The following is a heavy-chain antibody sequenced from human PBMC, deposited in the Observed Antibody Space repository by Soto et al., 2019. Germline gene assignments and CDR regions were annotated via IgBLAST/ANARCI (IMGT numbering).Heavy chain of an antibody. CDR1: GFTFSNYG. D-gene: IGHD1-26*01. CDR3: ARAGIVATTQLGWFDP. V-gene: IGHV3-33*01. J-gene: IGHJ5*02. CDR2: IWPDGNNK. Sequence: QVQLVESGGGVVQPGRSLRLSCAASGFTFSNYGIHWVRQAPGKGLEWVAVIWPDGNNKYYPDSVKGRFTISRDNSKNTLYLQMNNLRAEDTAVYYCARAGIVATTQLGWFDPWGQGTLVTVSS.